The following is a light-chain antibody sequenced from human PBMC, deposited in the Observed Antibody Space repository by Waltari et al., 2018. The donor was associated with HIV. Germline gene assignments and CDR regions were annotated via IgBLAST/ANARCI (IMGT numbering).Light chain of an antibody. CDR1: SRDVRGYDY. CDR3: CSYGVSVTSV. J-gene: IGLJ1*01. Sequence: QPALTLPATISESPGQSITLPCSLTSRDVRGYDYFAWYQEHPCKAPELIIFDVNKRPSGVAKRFLGSKSVNTSSLTIAGLQAEDEAEYHCCSYGVSVTSVFGSGTTVTVL. CDR2: DVN. V-gene: IGLV2-23*02.